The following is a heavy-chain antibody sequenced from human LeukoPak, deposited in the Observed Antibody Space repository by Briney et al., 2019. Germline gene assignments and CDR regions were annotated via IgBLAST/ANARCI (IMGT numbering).Heavy chain of an antibody. CDR3: ARQDCSPSCYLAY. D-gene: IGHD2-2*01. J-gene: IGHJ4*02. CDR1: GFTFSGHA. V-gene: IGHV3-30*04. CDR2: ISYDGRNE. Sequence: GRSLRLSCAASGFTFSGHAMHWARQTPGKGLEWVAVISYDGRNEYYADSVKGRFTISRDNSKNTSFLQMNSLRAEDTALYYCARQDCSPSCYLAYWGQGTLVTVSS.